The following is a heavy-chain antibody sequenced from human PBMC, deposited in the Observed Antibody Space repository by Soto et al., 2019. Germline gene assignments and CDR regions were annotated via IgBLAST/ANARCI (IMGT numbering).Heavy chain of an antibody. CDR2: ISTNSGHT. V-gene: IGHV1-18*04. J-gene: IGHJ5*02. Sequence: QVQLVQSGAEVKKPGASVKVSCKASGYTFTNYGIIWVRQAPGQGLEWLGWISTNSGHTDYAQKFRGGVTMTTDTSTTTAYMELRSLRSDDTAVYYCAREEYRQLDHWGQGTLVTVSS. CDR1: GYTFTNYG. CDR3: AREEYRQLDH. D-gene: IGHD3-16*02.